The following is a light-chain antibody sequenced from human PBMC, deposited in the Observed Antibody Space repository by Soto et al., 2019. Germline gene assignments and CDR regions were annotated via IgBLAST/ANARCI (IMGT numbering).Light chain of an antibody. V-gene: IGLV2-14*01. J-gene: IGLJ1*01. CDR3: SSYTSATTYV. CDR1: SSDVGAYNY. CDR2: DVN. Sequence: QSAVTQPASVSGSPGQSITISCTGTSSDVGAYNYDSWYQQHPGKVPKLIIYDVNNRPSGVSNRFSGSKSGNTASLTISGLQTEDEADYYCSSYTSATTYVFGTGTKLTVL.